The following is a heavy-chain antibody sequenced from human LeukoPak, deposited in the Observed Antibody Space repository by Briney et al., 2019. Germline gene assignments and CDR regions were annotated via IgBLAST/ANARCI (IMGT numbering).Heavy chain of an antibody. Sequence: GGSLRLSCAASGFTFSSYGMSWVRQAPGKGLEWVSAISGSGGSTYYADSVKGRFTISRDNSKNTLYLQMNSLRAEDTAVYYCARSRSYTVRDAFEFWGQGTTVTVSS. CDR1: GFTFSSYG. D-gene: IGHD3-10*01. V-gene: IGHV3-23*01. CDR2: ISGSGGST. CDR3: ARSRSYTVRDAFEF. J-gene: IGHJ3*01.